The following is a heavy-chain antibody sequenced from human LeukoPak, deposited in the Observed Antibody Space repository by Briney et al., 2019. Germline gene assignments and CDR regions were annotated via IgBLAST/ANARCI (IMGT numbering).Heavy chain of an antibody. CDR1: GFTFSSYS. CDR3: ARDWVAGVPFDAFDI. CDR2: ISSSSSYI. V-gene: IGHV3-21*04. D-gene: IGHD3-10*01. Sequence: GGSLRLSCAASGFTFSSYSMNWVRQAPGKGLEWVSSISSSSSYIYYADSVKGRFTISRDNAKNSVYLHMNSLTAEDTALYYCARDWVAGVPFDAFDIWGQGTMVSVSS. J-gene: IGHJ3*02.